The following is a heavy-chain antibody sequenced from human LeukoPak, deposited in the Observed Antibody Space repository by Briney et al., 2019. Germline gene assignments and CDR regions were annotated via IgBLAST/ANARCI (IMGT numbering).Heavy chain of an antibody. J-gene: IGHJ3*02. CDR3: ARDGYSRTFDI. CDR1: GYTFTTYD. Sequence: ASVKVSCKASGYTFTTYDINWVRQATGQGLEWMGWINAGNGNTKYSQEFQGRVTITRDTSASTAYMELSSLRSEDMAVYYCARDGYSRTFDIWGQGTMVTVSS. CDR2: INAGNGNT. V-gene: IGHV1-3*03. D-gene: IGHD1-14*01.